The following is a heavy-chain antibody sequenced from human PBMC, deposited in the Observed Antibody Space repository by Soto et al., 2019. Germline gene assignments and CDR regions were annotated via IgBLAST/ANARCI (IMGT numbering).Heavy chain of an antibody. CDR2: INVYNGNT. D-gene: IGHD4-17*01. J-gene: IGHJ4*02. CDR3: ARAIAGGYGHTVWDD. Sequence: QVQLVQSGAEVKKPGASVKVSCKASGYMFATYGISWVRQAPGQGLEWMGWINVYNGNTDYSQKLQGRVTMTTDTPTRTTYMELRNLTSDDTAIYYGARAIAGGYGHTVWDDWGQGTLVTVSS. V-gene: IGHV1-18*01. CDR1: GYMFATYG.